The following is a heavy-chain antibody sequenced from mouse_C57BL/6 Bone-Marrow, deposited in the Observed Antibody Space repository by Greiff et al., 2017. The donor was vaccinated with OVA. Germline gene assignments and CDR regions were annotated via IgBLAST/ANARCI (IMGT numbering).Heavy chain of an antibody. Sequence: DVKLVESGGGLVQSGRSLRLSCATSGFTFSDFYMEWVRQAPGKGLEWIAASRNKANDYTTEYSASVKGRFIVSRDTSQSILYLQMNALRAEDTAIYYCARDDWADWYVDVWGTGTTVTVSS. D-gene: IGHD4-1*01. CDR3: ARDDWADWYVDV. CDR1: GFTFSDFY. V-gene: IGHV7-1*01. J-gene: IGHJ1*03. CDR2: SRNKANDYTT.